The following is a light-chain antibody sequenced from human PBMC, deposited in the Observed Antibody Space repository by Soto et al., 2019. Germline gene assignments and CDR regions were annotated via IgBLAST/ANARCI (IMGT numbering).Light chain of an antibody. Sequence: QSALTQPASLSGSPGQSITMFCTGTSNDVGGYNYVSWYQQHPGKAPKLIIYEVSNRPSDISSRFSGSKSANTASLTISGLQAEDEAEYYCSSFTGSTTWVFGGGTKLTVL. CDR3: SSFTGSTTWV. V-gene: IGLV2-14*01. CDR2: EVS. CDR1: SNDVGGYNY. J-gene: IGLJ3*02.